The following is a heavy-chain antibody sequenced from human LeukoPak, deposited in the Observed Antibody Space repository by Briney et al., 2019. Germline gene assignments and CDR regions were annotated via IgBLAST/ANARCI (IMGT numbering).Heavy chain of an antibody. CDR3: ARDPGGEILWFGELFGSQH. D-gene: IGHD3-10*01. CDR2: IYYSGST. Sequence: SETLSLTCTVSGGSISSSSYYWGWIRQPPGKGLEWIGSIYYSGSTYYNPSLKSRVTISVDTSKNQFSLKLSSVTAADTAVYYCARDPGGEILWFGELFGSQHWGQGTLVTVSS. V-gene: IGHV4-39*07. J-gene: IGHJ1*01. CDR1: GGSISSSSYY.